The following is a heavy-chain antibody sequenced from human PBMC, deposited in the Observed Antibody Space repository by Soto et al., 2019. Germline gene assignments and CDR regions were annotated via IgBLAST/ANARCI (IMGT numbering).Heavy chain of an antibody. CDR3: ATYGSESYKPTTFDY. CDR2: IYYSGST. V-gene: IGHV4-31*03. D-gene: IGHD3-10*01. Sequence: QVQLQESGPGLVKPSQTLSLTCTVSGGSISSGDYYWSWIRQHPGKGLEWIGYIYYSGSTYYNPSLKCRGTISVDTSKNQFSLKLSSVTAADTAVYYCATYGSESYKPTTFDYWGQGTLVTVSS. J-gene: IGHJ4*02. CDR1: GGSISSGDYY.